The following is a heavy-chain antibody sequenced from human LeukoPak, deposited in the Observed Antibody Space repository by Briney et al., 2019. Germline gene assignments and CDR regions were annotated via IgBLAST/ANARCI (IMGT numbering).Heavy chain of an antibody. CDR3: AKDAKVEYSYGYGAPDY. CDR2: INPSGGST. V-gene: IGHV1-46*01. D-gene: IGHD5-18*01. Sequence: ASVKVSCKASGGTFSSYAISWVRQAPGQGLEWMGIINPSGGSTSYAQKFQGRVTMTRDTSTSTVYMELSSLRSEDTAVYYCAKDAKVEYSYGYGAPDYWGQGTLVTVSS. CDR1: GGTFSSYA. J-gene: IGHJ4*02.